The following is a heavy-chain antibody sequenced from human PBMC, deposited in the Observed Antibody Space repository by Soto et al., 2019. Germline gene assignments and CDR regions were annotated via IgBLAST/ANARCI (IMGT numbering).Heavy chain of an antibody. CDR1: GFTFSDYY. Sequence: QVQLVESGGGLVKPGGSLRLSCAASGFTFSDYYMSWIRQAPGKGLEWVSYISSSGSTIYYADSVKGRFTISRDNAKNSLYLQMNSLRAEDTAVYYGARASGDGYRYGSDPAKTYCGGDLSPIDYWGQVTLVTVSS. V-gene: IGHV3-11*01. J-gene: IGHJ4*02. CDR3: ARASGDGYRYGSDPAKTYCGGDLSPIDY. CDR2: ISSSGSTI. D-gene: IGHD2-21*01.